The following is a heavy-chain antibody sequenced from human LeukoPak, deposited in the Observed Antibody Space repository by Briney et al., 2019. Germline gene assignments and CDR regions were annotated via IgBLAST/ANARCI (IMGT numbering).Heavy chain of an antibody. CDR3: ARETVSSFDY. Sequence: GGSLRLSCAASGFTFSSYAMHRVRQAPGKGLEWVAVISYDGSNKYYADSVKGRFTISRDNSKNTLYLQMNSLRAEDTAVYYCARETVSSFDYWGQGTLVTVSS. D-gene: IGHD3-16*01. V-gene: IGHV3-30-3*01. CDR1: GFTFSSYA. CDR2: ISYDGSNK. J-gene: IGHJ4*02.